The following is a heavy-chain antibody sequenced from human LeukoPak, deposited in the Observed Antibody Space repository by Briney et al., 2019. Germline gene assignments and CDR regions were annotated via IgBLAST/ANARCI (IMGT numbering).Heavy chain of an antibody. D-gene: IGHD3-3*01. V-gene: IGHV4-39*01. CDR2: IYYSGST. Sequence: SETLSLTCTVSGGSISSSSYYWGWIRQPPGKGLEWIGSIYYSGSTYYNPSLKSRVTISVDTSKNQFSLKLSSVTAADTAVYYCARGQTTITIFGVVTHYWYFDLWGRGTLVTVSS. CDR3: ARGQTTITIFGVVTHYWYFDL. CDR1: GGSISSSSYY. J-gene: IGHJ2*01.